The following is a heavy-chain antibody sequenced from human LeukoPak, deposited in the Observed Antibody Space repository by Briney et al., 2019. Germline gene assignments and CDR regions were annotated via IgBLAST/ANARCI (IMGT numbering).Heavy chain of an antibody. CDR1: GGSISSYY. V-gene: IGHV4-59*01. Sequence: PSETLSLTCTVSGGSISSYYWSWIRQPPGKGLEWIGYIYYSGSTNYNPSLKSRVTISVDTSKNQFSLKLSSVTAADTAVYYCAREKAGTVDYWGQGTLVTVSS. CDR3: AREKAGTVDY. J-gene: IGHJ4*02. D-gene: IGHD6-13*01. CDR2: IYYSGST.